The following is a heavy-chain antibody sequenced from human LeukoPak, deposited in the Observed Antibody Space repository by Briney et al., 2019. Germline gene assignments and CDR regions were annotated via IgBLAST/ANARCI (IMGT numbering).Heavy chain of an antibody. CDR3: ARSPQYCSGGSCYDY. J-gene: IGHJ4*02. Sequence: SSETLSLTCTVSGGSISSSSYYWGWIRQPPGKGLEWIGSIYYSGSTYYNPSLKSRVTISVDTSKNQFSLKLSSVTAADTAVYYCARSPQYCSGGSCYDYWGQGTLVTVSS. V-gene: IGHV4-39*07. CDR2: IYYSGST. D-gene: IGHD2-15*01. CDR1: GGSISSSSYY.